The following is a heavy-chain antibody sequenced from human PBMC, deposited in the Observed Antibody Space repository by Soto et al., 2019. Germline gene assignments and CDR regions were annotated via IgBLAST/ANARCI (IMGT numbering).Heavy chain of an antibody. Sequence: SETLSLTCAVSGGSISSSNWWSWVRQPPGKGLEWIGEIYHSGSTNYNPSLKSRVTISVDKSKNQFSLKLSSVTAADTAVYYCARVDRNAANWFDPWGQVTLVTVSS. CDR2: IYHSGST. CDR1: GGSISSSNW. V-gene: IGHV4-4*02. D-gene: IGHD3-9*01. J-gene: IGHJ5*02. CDR3: ARVDRNAANWFDP.